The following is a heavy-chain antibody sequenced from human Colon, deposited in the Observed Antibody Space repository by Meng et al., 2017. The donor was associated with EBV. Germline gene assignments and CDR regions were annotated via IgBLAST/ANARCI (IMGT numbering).Heavy chain of an antibody. Sequence: LQLQDSGPGLVKPSETLSLTCTVSVGSISSSHYYWGWVCQPPGKGLQWIGTIYHSGSTSYNPSLQSRVTMFVDTSKNQFSLMLTSVTATDTAVYYCARRRGGSGRDCWGQGTLVTVSS. CDR3: ARRRGGSGRDC. J-gene: IGHJ4*02. CDR2: IYHSGST. D-gene: IGHD3-10*01. V-gene: IGHV4-39*01. CDR1: VGSISSSHYY.